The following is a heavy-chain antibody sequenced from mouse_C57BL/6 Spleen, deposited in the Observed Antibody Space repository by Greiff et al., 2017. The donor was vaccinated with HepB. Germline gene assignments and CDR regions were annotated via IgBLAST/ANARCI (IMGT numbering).Heavy chain of an antibody. CDR1: GYTFTSYW. D-gene: IGHD1-1*01. V-gene: IGHV1-7*01. Sequence: QVQLQQSGAELAKPGASVKLSCKASGYTFTSYWMHWVKQRPGQGLEWIGYINPSSGYTMYNQTFKDKATLTADKSSSTAYMQLSSLTYEDSAVYYCARRITTVVASGGFDYWGQGTTLTVSS. CDR2: INPSSGYT. CDR3: ARRITTVVASGGFDY. J-gene: IGHJ2*01.